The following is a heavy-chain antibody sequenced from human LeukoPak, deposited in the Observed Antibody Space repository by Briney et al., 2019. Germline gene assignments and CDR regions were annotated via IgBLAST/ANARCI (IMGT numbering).Heavy chain of an antibody. CDR3: ARGILGSSSWRSGFDP. Sequence: PGGSLRLSCAASGFTVSSNYRSWVRQAPGKGLEWVSVIYSGGGTYYADSVKGRFTISRDNSKNTLYLQVNSLRAGDTAVYYCARGILGSSSWRSGFDPWGQGTLVTVSS. V-gene: IGHV3-66*01. J-gene: IGHJ5*02. CDR1: GFTVSSNY. CDR2: IYSGGGT. D-gene: IGHD6-13*01.